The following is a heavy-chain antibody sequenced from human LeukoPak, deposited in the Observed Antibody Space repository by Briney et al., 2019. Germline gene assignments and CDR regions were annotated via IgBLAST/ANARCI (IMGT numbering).Heavy chain of an antibody. J-gene: IGHJ4*02. Sequence: SETLSLTCTVSGGSISSYYWSWIRQPPGKGLEWMGYIYYSGSTNYNPSLKSRVTISVDTSKNQFSLKLSSVTAADTAVYYCASSRDYSNYGDYFDYWGQGTLVTVSS. CDR1: GGSISSYY. CDR3: ASSRDYSNYGDYFDY. D-gene: IGHD4-4*01. V-gene: IGHV4-59*08. CDR2: IYYSGST.